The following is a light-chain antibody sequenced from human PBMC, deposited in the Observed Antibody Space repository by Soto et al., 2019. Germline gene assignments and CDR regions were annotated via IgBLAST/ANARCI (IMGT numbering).Light chain of an antibody. Sequence: EIVMTQSPATLSVSPGERATLSCRASQSVARKLAWYQQKPGQAPRLLIHEASIRATGIPARFSGSGSGTEFTLTISSLQSEDFAVYYCQQYGSSGTFGQGTKVDI. J-gene: IGKJ1*01. CDR1: QSVARK. V-gene: IGKV3-15*01. CDR3: QQYGSSGT. CDR2: EAS.